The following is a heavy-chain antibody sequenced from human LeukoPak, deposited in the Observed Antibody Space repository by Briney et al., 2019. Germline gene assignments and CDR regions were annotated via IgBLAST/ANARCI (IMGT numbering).Heavy chain of an antibody. V-gene: IGHV4-38-2*01. CDR2: IYHSGST. CDR1: GFTFSSYA. Sequence: PGGSLRLSCAASGFTFSSYAMSWVRQAPGKGLEWIGSIYHSGSTYYNPSLKSRVTISVDTSKNQFSLKLSSVTAADTAVYYCARVTSSGGYYFDYWGQGTLVTVSS. CDR3: ARVTSSGGYYFDY. J-gene: IGHJ4*02. D-gene: IGHD6-25*01.